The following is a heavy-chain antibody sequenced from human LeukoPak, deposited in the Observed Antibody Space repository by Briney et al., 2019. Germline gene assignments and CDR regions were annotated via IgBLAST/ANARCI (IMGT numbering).Heavy chain of an antibody. Sequence: SETLSLTCAVYGGSFSGYYWSWIRQPPGKGLEWIGEINHIGSTNYNPSLKSRVTISVDTSKNQFSLKLSSVTAADTAVYYCARGRTVTTFRSGWFDPWGQGTLVTVSS. D-gene: IGHD4-17*01. CDR1: GGSFSGYY. V-gene: IGHV4-34*01. CDR2: INHIGST. CDR3: ARGRTVTTFRSGWFDP. J-gene: IGHJ5*02.